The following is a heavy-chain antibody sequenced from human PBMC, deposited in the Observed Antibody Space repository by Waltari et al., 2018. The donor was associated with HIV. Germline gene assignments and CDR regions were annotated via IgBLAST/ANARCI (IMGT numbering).Heavy chain of an antibody. CDR2: ISSSSTFI. D-gene: IGHD4-17*01. CDR3: ARDRQGTVTKDFDY. V-gene: IGHV3-21*01. J-gene: IGHJ4*02. Sequence: EVQLVESGGGLVKPGGSLRLSCAASGFTFSSYSMNGVRQAPGKGLEWVSSISSSSTFIYYADSVKGRFTISRDNAKNSLYLQMNSLRAEDTAVYYCARDRQGTVTKDFDYWGQGTLVTVSS. CDR1: GFTFSSYS.